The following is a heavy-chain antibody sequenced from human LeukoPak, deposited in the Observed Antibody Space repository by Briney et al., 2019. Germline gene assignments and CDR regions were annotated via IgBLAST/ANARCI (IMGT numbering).Heavy chain of an antibody. CDR1: GYTFTDQY. J-gene: IGHJ4*02. CDR3: ARGRANWGYDY. CDR2: INPNSGGT. D-gene: IGHD7-27*01. V-gene: IGHV1-2*02. Sequence: ASVKVSCKASGYTFTDQYIHWVRQAPGQGPEYMGWINPNSGGTYSAQKFQGRVTMTRDTSISTAYMDLSSLGSDDTAVFYCARGRANWGYDYWGQGTLVTVSS.